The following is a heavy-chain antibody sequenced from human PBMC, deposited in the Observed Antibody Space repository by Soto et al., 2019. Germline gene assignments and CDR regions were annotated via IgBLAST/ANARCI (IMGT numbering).Heavy chain of an antibody. CDR1: GDSISGYY. CDR3: ARGEGCAGSGGSCLGP. Sequence: PSETLSLTCTVSGDSISGYYWTWIRQPPGKGLEWIGYIYYSGNTNYNPSIKSRVTISVDTSKKQFSLQVRSVTAADTAVYYCARGEGCAGSGGSCLGPWGQGTLVTVSS. D-gene: IGHD2-15*01. CDR2: IYYSGNT. J-gene: IGHJ5*02. V-gene: IGHV4-59*01.